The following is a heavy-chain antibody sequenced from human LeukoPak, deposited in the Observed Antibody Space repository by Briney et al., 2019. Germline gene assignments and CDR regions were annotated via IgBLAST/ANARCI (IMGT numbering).Heavy chain of an antibody. D-gene: IGHD2-2*01. CDR2: IIPILGIA. CDR1: GGTFSSYA. Sequence: GASVKVSCKASGGTFSSYAISWVRQAPGQGLEWMGRIIPILGIANYAQKFQGRVTITADKSTSTAYMELSSLRSEDTAVYYCARGHPPHCSSTSCYNWFDPWGQGTLVTVSS. J-gene: IGHJ5*02. CDR3: ARGHPPHCSSTSCYNWFDP. V-gene: IGHV1-69*04.